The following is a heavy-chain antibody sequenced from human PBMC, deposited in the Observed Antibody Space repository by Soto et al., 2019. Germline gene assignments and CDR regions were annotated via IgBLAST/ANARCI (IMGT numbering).Heavy chain of an antibody. CDR1: GYTFTGYY. CDR2: INPNSGGT. V-gene: IGHV1-2*04. D-gene: IGHD3-22*01. Sequence: HGASVKVSCKASGYTFTGYYMNWVRQAPGQGLEWMGWINPNSGGTNYAQKFQGWVSMTRDTSISTAYMELRSLRSDDTAVYYCARDGYDSSVYYTFDYWGQGTLVTVSS. CDR3: ARDGYDSSVYYTFDY. J-gene: IGHJ4*02.